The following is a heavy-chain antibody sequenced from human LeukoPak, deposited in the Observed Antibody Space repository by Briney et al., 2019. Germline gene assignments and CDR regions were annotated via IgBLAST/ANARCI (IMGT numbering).Heavy chain of an antibody. CDR1: GGSIISNY. CDR3: ARLKFYDSTGYSPGYCMDV. D-gene: IGHD3-22*01. Sequence: SETLSLTCTVSGGSIISNYWSRIRQSAGTGLEWIGRIYGSGITDYNPSLKSRVTMSLDTSRKQFSLRLTSVTAADTAVYYCARLKFYDSTGYSPGYCMDVWGKGTTVSVFS. V-gene: IGHV4-4*07. J-gene: IGHJ6*03. CDR2: IYGSGIT.